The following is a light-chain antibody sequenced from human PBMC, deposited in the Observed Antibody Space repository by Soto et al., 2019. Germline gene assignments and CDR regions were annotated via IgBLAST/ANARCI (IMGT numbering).Light chain of an antibody. CDR3: QQYNSWPPYT. CDR1: QSVSSN. V-gene: IGKV3-15*01. J-gene: IGKJ2*01. Sequence: EVVMTQSPATVSVSPGERATLFCWASQSVSSNLAWYQQKPGQAPRLLIYGASTRATGTPARFSGSGSGTEFTLTISSLQSEDFAVYYCQQYNSWPPYTFGQGTKLEIK. CDR2: GAS.